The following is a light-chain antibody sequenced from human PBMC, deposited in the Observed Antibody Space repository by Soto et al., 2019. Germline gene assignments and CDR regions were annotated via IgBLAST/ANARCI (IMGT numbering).Light chain of an antibody. Sequence: DIQMTQSPSTLSGSVGDRVTITCRASQTISSWLAWYQQKPGKAPKLLIYKASTLKSGVPSRFSGSGSGTAFTLTISSLPPDDIATYYIQHYNSYSEAFGQGTKVELK. CDR1: QTISSW. CDR3: QHYNSYSEA. V-gene: IGKV1-5*03. CDR2: KAS. J-gene: IGKJ1*01.